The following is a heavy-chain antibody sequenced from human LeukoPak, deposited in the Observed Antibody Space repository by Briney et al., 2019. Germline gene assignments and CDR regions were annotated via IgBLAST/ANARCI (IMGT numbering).Heavy chain of an antibody. J-gene: IGHJ4*02. Sequence: TGGSLRLSCAASGFTFSSYSMNWVRQAPGKGLEWVSSISSSSSYIYYADSVKGRFTISRDNAKNSLYLQMNSLRAEDTAVYYCAIDVDVVAAITGDYWGQGTLVTVSS. CDR1: GFTFSSYS. D-gene: IGHD5-12*01. CDR3: AIDVDVVAAITGDY. V-gene: IGHV3-21*01. CDR2: ISSSSSYI.